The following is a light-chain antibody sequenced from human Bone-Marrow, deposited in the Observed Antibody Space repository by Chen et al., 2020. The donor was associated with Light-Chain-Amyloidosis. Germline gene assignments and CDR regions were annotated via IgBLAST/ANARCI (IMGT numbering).Light chain of an antibody. Sequence: QSGRTQPPSASGALGQAGTIFCAGTSGDLGGYDFVSWYQQHPRKAPKLMRHEGTKRPSGVPSRFSGSKSGNTSSLTVSGLQAEDEADYYCCSFAGNDDWVFVGGTKLTVL. CDR2: EGT. CDR3: CSFAGNDDWV. V-gene: IGLV2-8*01. J-gene: IGLJ3*02. CDR1: SGDLGGYDF.